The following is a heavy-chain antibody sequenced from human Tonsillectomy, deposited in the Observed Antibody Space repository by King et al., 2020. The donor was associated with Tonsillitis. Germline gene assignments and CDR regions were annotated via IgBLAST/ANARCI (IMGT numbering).Heavy chain of an antibody. CDR1: GYTFTNYG. CDR3: ARGPQWPTYFYYHYMDG. D-gene: IGHD6-19*01. CDR2: ISASIGNT. Sequence: QLVQSGPEVKKPGASVKVSCKASGYTFTNYGISWVRQAPGQGLEWMGWISASIGNTNYAQRLQGRVTMTTDTSTSTVYMELRSLRSDDTAVYYCARGPQWPTYFYYHYMDGWGTGTTVTVSS. V-gene: IGHV1-18*01. J-gene: IGHJ6*03.